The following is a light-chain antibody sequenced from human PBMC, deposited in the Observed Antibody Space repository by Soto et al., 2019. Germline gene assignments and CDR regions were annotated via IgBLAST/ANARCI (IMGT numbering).Light chain of an antibody. V-gene: IGKV1-9*01. Sequence: IQVTQSPSILSASVGERVTITCRTSQGVMISFAWYQQKSGKAPRLQIYSISSLKSGVPSRFSGSGSGAEFTLTISGLQPEDFATYFCQQLYPYPHTVGLGTKLQI. CDR1: QGVMIS. CDR3: QQLYPYPHT. J-gene: IGKJ2*01. CDR2: SIS.